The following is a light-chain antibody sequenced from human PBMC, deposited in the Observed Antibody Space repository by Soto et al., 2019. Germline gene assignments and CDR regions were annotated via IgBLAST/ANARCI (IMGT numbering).Light chain of an antibody. CDR1: QSVSSNY. CDR2: GAS. CDR3: QQYGSSSYT. V-gene: IGKV3-20*01. Sequence: EIVLTQSPGTLSLSPGERATLSCRASQSVSSNYLAWYQQNPGQAPRLLIYGASSRATGIPDRFSGSGSGTDFTLNISRLEPEDFAVYFCQQYGSSSYTFGQGTKLEIK. J-gene: IGKJ2*01.